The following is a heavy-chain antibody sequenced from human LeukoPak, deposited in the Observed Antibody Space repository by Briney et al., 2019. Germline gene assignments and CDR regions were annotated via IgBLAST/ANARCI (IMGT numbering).Heavy chain of an antibody. Sequence: PSETLSLTCTVSGGSISSYYWSWIRQPPGKGLEWIGYIYYSGSTNYNPSLKSRATISVDTSKNQFSLKLSSVTAADTAVYYCARRYSPNWFDPWGQGTLVTVSS. CDR3: ARRYSPNWFDP. CDR1: GGSISSYY. J-gene: IGHJ5*02. D-gene: IGHD6-13*01. V-gene: IGHV4-59*01. CDR2: IYYSGST.